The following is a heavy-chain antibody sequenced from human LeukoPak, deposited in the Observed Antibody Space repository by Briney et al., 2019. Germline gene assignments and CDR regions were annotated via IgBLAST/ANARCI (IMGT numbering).Heavy chain of an antibody. J-gene: IGHJ5*02. Sequence: SETLSLTCSVSGGSVSTYYWSWIRQPPGKGLEWIGYVFYTGSTNYNPSLKSRVTIFEDKSKNQFSLRLSSVTVADTAVYYCARGDWTAWFDPWGQGTLVTVSS. CDR1: GGSVSTYY. D-gene: IGHD3/OR15-3a*01. V-gene: IGHV4-59*08. CDR2: VFYTGST. CDR3: ARGDWTAWFDP.